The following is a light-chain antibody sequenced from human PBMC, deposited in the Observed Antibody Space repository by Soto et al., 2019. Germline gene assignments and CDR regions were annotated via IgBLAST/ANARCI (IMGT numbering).Light chain of an antibody. CDR3: QQYNSYLFT. V-gene: IGKV1-5*03. J-gene: IGKJ3*01. Sequence: DIQMTQSPSTLSASVGDRVTITCRAMQSSSSWLAWYQQKPGKAPKLLIYKASSLESGVPSRFSGSGSGTEFTLTISSLQPDDFATYYCQQYNSYLFTFGPGTKVDIK. CDR1: QSSSSW. CDR2: KAS.